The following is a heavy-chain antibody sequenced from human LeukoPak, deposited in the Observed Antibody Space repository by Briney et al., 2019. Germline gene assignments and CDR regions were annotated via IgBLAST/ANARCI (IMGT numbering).Heavy chain of an antibody. CDR1: GGTISRYY. CDR2: IDYSGST. V-gene: IGHV4-59*01. J-gene: IGHJ3*02. Sequence: PSETLSLSCTVSGGTISRYYWSWIRQPPGKGLEWIAYIDYSGSTNYNPSLKSRLTISLDTSKNQFSLKLISVTAADTAVYHCARDRRRDRLHAFDIWGQGTMVTVSS. D-gene: IGHD1-26*01. CDR3: ARDRRRDRLHAFDI.